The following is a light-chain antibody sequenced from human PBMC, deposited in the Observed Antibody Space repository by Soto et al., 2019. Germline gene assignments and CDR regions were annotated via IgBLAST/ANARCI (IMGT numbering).Light chain of an antibody. Sequence: EIVLTQSPATLSLSPGERATLSCRASQSVSSYLAWYQQKPGQAPRLLIYDASNRATGIPARFSGSGSGTDFTLTLSSLEPEHFAVYYCQQRSNWPSFGPGTKVDIK. J-gene: IGKJ3*01. CDR2: DAS. CDR1: QSVSSY. CDR3: QQRSNWPS. V-gene: IGKV3-11*01.